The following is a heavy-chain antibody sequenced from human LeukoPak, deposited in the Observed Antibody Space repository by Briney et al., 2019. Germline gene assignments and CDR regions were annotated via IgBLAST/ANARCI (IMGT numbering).Heavy chain of an antibody. D-gene: IGHD6-19*01. CDR2: IYYSGST. Sequence: PSETLSLTCTVSGGSISSSSYYWGWIRQPPGKGLEWIGSIYYSGSTYYNPSLKSRVTISVDTSKNQFSLKLSSVTAADTAVYYCARHWGQWLTPYWCFDLWGRGTLVTVSS. CDR3: ARHWGQWLTPYWCFDL. CDR1: GGSISSSSYY. V-gene: IGHV4-39*01. J-gene: IGHJ2*01.